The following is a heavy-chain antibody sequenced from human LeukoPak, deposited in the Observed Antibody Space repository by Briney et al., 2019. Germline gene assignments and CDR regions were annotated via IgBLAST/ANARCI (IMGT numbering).Heavy chain of an antibody. Sequence: PSETLSLTCTVSGGSISSYCWSWIRQPPGQGLEWIGYIYYSGSTNYNPSLKSRLTISVDTSKNQFSLKLNSVTAADTAVYYCARDGYYDSSGYVNRFDPWGQGTLVTVSS. V-gene: IGHV4-59*01. CDR2: IYYSGST. J-gene: IGHJ5*02. CDR1: GGSISSYC. CDR3: ARDGYYDSSGYVNRFDP. D-gene: IGHD3-22*01.